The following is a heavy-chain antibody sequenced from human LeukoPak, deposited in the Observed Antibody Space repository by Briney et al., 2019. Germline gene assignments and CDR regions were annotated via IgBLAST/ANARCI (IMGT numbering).Heavy chain of an antibody. J-gene: IGHJ3*02. CDR2: INHSGST. CDR3: ASGRSPIVVVVAATFDI. V-gene: IGHV4-34*08. D-gene: IGHD2-15*01. Sequence: KPGGSLRLSCAASGFTVSSNYMSWVRQAPGKGLEWIGEINHSGSTNYNPSLKSRVTISVDTSKNQFSLKLSSVTAADTAVYYCASGRSPIVVVVAATFDIWGQGTMVTVSS. CDR1: GFTVSSNY.